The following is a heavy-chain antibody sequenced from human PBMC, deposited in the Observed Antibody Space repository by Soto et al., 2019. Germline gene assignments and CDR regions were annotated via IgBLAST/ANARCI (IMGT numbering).Heavy chain of an antibody. CDR3: TRDSSGYYPEYLQH. J-gene: IGHJ1*01. Sequence: GGSLRLSCTASGFTFGDYAMSWFRQAPGKGLEWVGFIRSKAYGGTTEYAASVKGRFTISRDDSKSIAYLQMNSLKTEDTAVYYCTRDSSGYYPEYLQHWGQGTLVTVYS. CDR1: GFTFGDYA. D-gene: IGHD3-22*01. V-gene: IGHV3-49*03. CDR2: IRSKAYGGTT.